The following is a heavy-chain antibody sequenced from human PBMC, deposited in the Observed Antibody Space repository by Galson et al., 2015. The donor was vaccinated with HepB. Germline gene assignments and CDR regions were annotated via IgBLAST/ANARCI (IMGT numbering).Heavy chain of an antibody. CDR1: GFTFSSYS. CDR3: ARDWGNSYGSGYYGMDV. V-gene: IGHV3-21*01. D-gene: IGHD3-10*01. CDR2: ISSSSSYI. Sequence: SLRLSCAASGFTFSSYSMNWVRQAPGKGLEWVSSISSSSSYIYYADSVKGRFTISRDNAKNSLYLQMNGLRAEDTAVYYCARDWGNSYGSGYYGMDVWGQGTTVTVSS. J-gene: IGHJ6*02.